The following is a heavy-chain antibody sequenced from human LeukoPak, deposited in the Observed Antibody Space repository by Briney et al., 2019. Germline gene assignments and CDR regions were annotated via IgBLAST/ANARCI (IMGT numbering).Heavy chain of an antibody. V-gene: IGHV3-30*18. CDR2: ISYDGSNK. J-gene: IGHJ4*02. D-gene: IGHD5-18*01. CDR1: GFTFSSYG. Sequence: GGSLRLSCAASGFTFSSYGMHWVRQAPGKGLEWVAVISYDGSNKYYADSVKGRFTISRDNSKNTLYLQMNSLKAEDTAVYYCAKGGIQLWFYCYFDYWGQGTLVTVSS. CDR3: AKGGIQLWFYCYFDY.